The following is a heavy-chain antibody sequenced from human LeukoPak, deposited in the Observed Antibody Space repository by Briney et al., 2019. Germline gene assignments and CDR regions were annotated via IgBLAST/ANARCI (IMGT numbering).Heavy chain of an antibody. CDR2: IYYTGTT. CDR3: ARRGYSSGWYDY. Sequence: SETLSLTCTVSGGSISNTNSYWGWFRQPPGKGLEWIGSIYYTGTTSYNPSLKSRVTISVDTSKNQLSLKLSSVTAADTAVYYCARRGYSSGWYDYWGQGTLVTVSS. V-gene: IGHV4-39*01. J-gene: IGHJ4*02. CDR1: GGSISNTNSY. D-gene: IGHD6-19*01.